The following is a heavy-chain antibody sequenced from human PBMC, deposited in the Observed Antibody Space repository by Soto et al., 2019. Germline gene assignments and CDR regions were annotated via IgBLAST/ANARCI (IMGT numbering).Heavy chain of an antibody. CDR3: ARPNLYCSSTSCYDY. Sequence: EVQLLESRGGLVQPGGSLRLSCAASGFTFSSYAMSWVRQAPGKGLEWVSAISGGGGSTYNADSVKGRFTISRDNSKNTLYLQMNSLRAGDTAVYYCARPNLYCSSTSCYDYWGQGTLVTVSS. D-gene: IGHD2-2*01. J-gene: IGHJ4*02. CDR1: GFTFSSYA. CDR2: ISGGGGST. V-gene: IGHV3-23*01.